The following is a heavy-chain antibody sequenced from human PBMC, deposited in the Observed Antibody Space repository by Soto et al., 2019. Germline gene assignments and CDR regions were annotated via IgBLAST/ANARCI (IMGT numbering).Heavy chain of an antibody. CDR2: INQDGSVQ. Sequence: GGSLRLSCAASGFPFSVYWMTWVRQAPGKGLEWVANINQDGSVQYYVDSVKGRFTVSRDNARTSLYLQMNSLRAEDTAVYFCSRIGYSSSSFDYWGVGTLVTVSS. CDR1: GFPFSVYW. CDR3: SRIGYSSSSFDY. D-gene: IGHD6-6*01. V-gene: IGHV3-7*01. J-gene: IGHJ4*02.